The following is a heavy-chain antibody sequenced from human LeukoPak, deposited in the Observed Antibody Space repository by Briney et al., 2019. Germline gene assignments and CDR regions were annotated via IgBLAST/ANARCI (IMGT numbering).Heavy chain of an antibody. CDR3: ARVGAALVDY. CDR2: ISSSSSYI. CDR1: GFTFSSYS. J-gene: IGHJ4*02. D-gene: IGHD5-18*01. Sequence: PGGSLRLSCAASGFTFSSYSMNWVRQAPGKGLEWVSSISSSSSYIYYADSVKGRFTISRDNAKNSLYLQMNSLRAEDTAVYYCARVGAALVDYWGQGTLVTVSS. V-gene: IGHV3-21*01.